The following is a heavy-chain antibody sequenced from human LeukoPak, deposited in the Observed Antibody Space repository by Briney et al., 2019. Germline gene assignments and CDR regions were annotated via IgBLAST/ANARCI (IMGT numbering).Heavy chain of an antibody. Sequence: ASVKVSCKGSGYTFSDSYIHWVRQAPGQGLEWMGWINPNNGGTNYAQKFQGRVTMTRDTSISTAYVELRSLTSDDAAVYYCAKLGGSSDYWGQGTLVTVSS. J-gene: IGHJ4*02. CDR1: GYTFSDSY. D-gene: IGHD1-26*01. CDR2: INPNNGGT. CDR3: AKLGGSSDY. V-gene: IGHV1-2*02.